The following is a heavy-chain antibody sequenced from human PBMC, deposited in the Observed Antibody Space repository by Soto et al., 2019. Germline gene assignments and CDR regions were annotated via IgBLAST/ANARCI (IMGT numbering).Heavy chain of an antibody. CDR1: GFTFSSYG. CDR2: SSATGAGT. D-gene: IGHD1-7*01. V-gene: IGHV3-23*01. Sequence: GGSLRLSCAASGFTFSSYGMTWVRQAPGKGLEWVSFSSATGAGTYYADSVKGRFTISRDNSKNTLYLQMTSLRADDTAVYYCAKDRREGGNYGFYSDFSGQGALVTVSS. CDR3: AKDRREGGNYGFYSDF. J-gene: IGHJ4*02.